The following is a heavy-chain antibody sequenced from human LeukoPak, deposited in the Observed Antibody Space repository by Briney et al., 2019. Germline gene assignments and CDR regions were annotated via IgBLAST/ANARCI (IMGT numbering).Heavy chain of an antibody. CDR3: ARARDRWSRYAFDI. V-gene: IGHV1-69*01. D-gene: IGHD4-23*01. CDR1: GGTFSSYA. CDR2: IIPIFGTA. J-gene: IGHJ3*02. Sequence: ASVTVSCTASGGTFSSYAISWVRQAPGQGLEWMGGIIPIFGTANYAQKFQGRVTITADESTSTAYMELSSLRSEDTAVYYCARARDRWSRYAFDIWGQGKMVTVSS.